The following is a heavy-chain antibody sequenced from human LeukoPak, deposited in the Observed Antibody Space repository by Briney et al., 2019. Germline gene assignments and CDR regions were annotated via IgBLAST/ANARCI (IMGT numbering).Heavy chain of an antibody. D-gene: IGHD3-10*01. CDR2: INHSGST. CDR3: ARPLKVRGVTRSYMYRSPAFDI. V-gene: IGHV4-34*01. CDR1: GFTFSSYW. Sequence: GSLRLSCAASGFTFSSYWMSWVRQPPGKGLERIGEINHSGSTNYNPSLKSRVTISVDTSKNQFSLKLSSVTAADTAVYYCARPLKVRGVTRSYMYRSPAFDIWGQGTMVTVSS. J-gene: IGHJ3*02.